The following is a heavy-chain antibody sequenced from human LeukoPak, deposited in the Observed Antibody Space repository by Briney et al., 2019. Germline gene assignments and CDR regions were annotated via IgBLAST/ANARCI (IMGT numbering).Heavy chain of an antibody. V-gene: IGHV1-2*02. CDR3: ATDIESYSSGSTTGLPDY. CDR1: GYTFTGYY. D-gene: IGHD6-19*01. Sequence: PSASVKVSCKASGYTFTGYYMHWVRQAPGQGLEWMGWINPNSGGTNYAQKFQGRVTMTRDTSISTAYMELSRLRSEDTAVYYCATDIESYSSGSTTGLPDYWGQGTLVTASS. J-gene: IGHJ4*02. CDR2: INPNSGGT.